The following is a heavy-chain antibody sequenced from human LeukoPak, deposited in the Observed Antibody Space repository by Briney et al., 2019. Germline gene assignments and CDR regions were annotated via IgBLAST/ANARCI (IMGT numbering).Heavy chain of an antibody. CDR2: ISWNSGSI. V-gene: IGHV3-9*01. Sequence: KPGGSLRLSCAASGFTFSSYSMNWVRQAPGKGLEWVSGISWNSGSIGYADSVKGRFTISRDNAKNSLYLQMNSLRAEDTALYYCAKDLYSSSPSWGQGTMVTVSS. CDR3: AKDLYSSSPS. J-gene: IGHJ3*01. CDR1: GFTFSSYS. D-gene: IGHD6-13*01.